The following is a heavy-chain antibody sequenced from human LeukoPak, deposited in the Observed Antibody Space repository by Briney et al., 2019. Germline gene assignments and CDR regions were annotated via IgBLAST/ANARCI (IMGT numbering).Heavy chain of an antibody. CDR3: ARHARSSSWPSYYFDY. V-gene: IGHV4-59*01. Sequence: SETLSLTCTVSGGSISSYYWSWIRQPPGKGLEWIGYIYYSGTTNYNPSLKSRVTISVDTSKNQFSLKLSSVTAADTAVYYCARHARSSSWPSYYFDYWGQGTLVTVSS. CDR1: GGSISSYY. CDR2: IYYSGTT. J-gene: IGHJ4*02. D-gene: IGHD6-13*01.